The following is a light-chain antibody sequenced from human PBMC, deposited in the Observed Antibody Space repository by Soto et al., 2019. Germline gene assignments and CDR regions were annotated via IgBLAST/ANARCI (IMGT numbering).Light chain of an antibody. CDR3: MQALQTPRT. V-gene: IGKV2-28*01. CDR1: QSLLYSNGYNY. CDR2: LGS. J-gene: IGKJ2*01. Sequence: DIVMTQSPLSLPVTPGEQAAISCRSSQSLLYSNGYNYLDWYLQKPGQSPQLLIYLGSNRASGVPDRFSGSGSGTDFTLNISRVEAEDVGVYYCMQALQTPRTFGQGTKLEIK.